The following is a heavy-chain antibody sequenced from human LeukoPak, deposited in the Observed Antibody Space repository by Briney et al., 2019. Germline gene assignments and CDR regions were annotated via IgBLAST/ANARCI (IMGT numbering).Heavy chain of an antibody. J-gene: IGHJ4*02. CDR1: GVSITSYY. D-gene: IGHD5-12*01. Sequence: SETLSLTCTVSGVSITSYYWAWIRQPPGKGLERIGHLYSSGSSSYNPTLESRVVMSVDTSTNQFSLKLNSGTAADTAVYYCARGGAHSGYEFDCWGQGTLVTVSS. CDR3: ARGGAHSGYEFDC. CDR2: LYSSGSS. V-gene: IGHV4-59*01.